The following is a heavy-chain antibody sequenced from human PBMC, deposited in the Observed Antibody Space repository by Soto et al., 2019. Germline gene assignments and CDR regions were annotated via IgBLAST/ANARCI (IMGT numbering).Heavy chain of an antibody. CDR3: ARDSKRGYSGYDKLDY. CDR2: IYYSGST. V-gene: IGHV4-59*01. D-gene: IGHD5-12*01. Sequence: SETLSLTCTVSGGSISSYYWSWIRQPPGKGLEWIGYIYYSGSTNYNPSLKSRVTISVDTSKNQFSLKLSSVTAADTAVYYCARDSKRGYSGYDKLDYCGQGTLVTVSS. J-gene: IGHJ4*02. CDR1: GGSISSYY.